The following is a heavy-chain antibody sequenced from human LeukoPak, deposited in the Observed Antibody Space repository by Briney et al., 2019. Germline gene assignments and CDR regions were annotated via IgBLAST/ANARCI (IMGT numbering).Heavy chain of an antibody. CDR1: GYTHTGYD. CDR2: INPNSGGT. Sequence: ASVKVSCKASGYTHTGYDMHWLRQAPGQGLEWMGWINPNSGGTNYAQKFQGRVTMTRDTSISTAYMELSRLRSDDTAVYYCARVKGVGGAEAGRNYYYYYMDVWGKGTTVTVSS. CDR3: ARVKGVGGAEAGRNYYYYYMDV. V-gene: IGHV1-2*02. D-gene: IGHD6-13*01. J-gene: IGHJ6*03.